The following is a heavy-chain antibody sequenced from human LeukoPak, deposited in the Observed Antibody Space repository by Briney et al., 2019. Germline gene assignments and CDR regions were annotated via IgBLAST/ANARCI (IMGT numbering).Heavy chain of an antibody. CDR1: GYTVSSYG. CDR3: ARLGGLPRLLEDY. Sequence: ASVTLSYTAAGYTVSSYGISWGRQAPGQGLGWMGWIGAYNGNTHYAQRLQGRVTMTTDTSTTTAYIELTSLRSDDTAVYYCARLGGLPRLLEDYWGQGPLVTVSS. V-gene: IGHV1-18*01. D-gene: IGHD1-26*01. J-gene: IGHJ4*02. CDR2: IGAYNGNT.